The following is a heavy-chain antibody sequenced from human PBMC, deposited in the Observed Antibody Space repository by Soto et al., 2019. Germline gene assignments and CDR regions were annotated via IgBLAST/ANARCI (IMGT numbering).Heavy chain of an antibody. CDR1: GFTLSTYW. J-gene: IGHJ4*02. CDR3: ASARCTGTSCFLGIYW. V-gene: IGHV3-7*01. CDR2: IKQDGRER. Sequence: EVQLVESGGGLVQPGGSLRFSCAASGFTLSTYWMTWVRQAPGKGLEWVANIKQDGRERYYLDSVKGRFTISRDNAKNSLYLQMDSLRAEDTAVYYCASARCTGTSCFLGIYWWGQGTLVTVSS. D-gene: IGHD2-2*01.